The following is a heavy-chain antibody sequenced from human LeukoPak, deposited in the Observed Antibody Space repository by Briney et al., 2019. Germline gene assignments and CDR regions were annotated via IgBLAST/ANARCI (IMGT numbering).Heavy chain of an antibody. D-gene: IGHD6-13*01. Sequence: GGSLRLSCAASGFNFSNYYMSYIRQAPGKGLEWISYISTTAYTISYADSVKGRFTISRDNSKNTLYLQMNSLRAEDTAVYYCARGAAGPRDWGQGTLVTVSS. CDR3: ARGAAGPRD. V-gene: IGHV3-11*04. J-gene: IGHJ4*02. CDR2: ISTTAYTI. CDR1: GFNFSNYY.